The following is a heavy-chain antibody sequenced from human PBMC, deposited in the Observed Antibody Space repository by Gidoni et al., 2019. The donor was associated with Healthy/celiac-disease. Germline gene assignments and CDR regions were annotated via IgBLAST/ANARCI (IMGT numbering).Heavy chain of an antibody. D-gene: IGHD2-21*02. CDR1: GGSISSSSYY. V-gene: IGHV4-39*01. J-gene: IGHJ4*02. Sequence: QLQLQESGPGLVKPSATLSLTCTVSGGSISSSSYYWGWIRQPPGKGLEWIGSIYYSGSTYYNPSLKSRVTISVDTSKNQFSLKLSSVTAADTAVYYCARSRGVTHSGNLDYWGQGTLVTVSS. CDR3: ARSRGVTHSGNLDY. CDR2: IYYSGST.